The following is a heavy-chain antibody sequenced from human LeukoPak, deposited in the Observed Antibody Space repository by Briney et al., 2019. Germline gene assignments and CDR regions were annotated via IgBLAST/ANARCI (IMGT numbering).Heavy chain of an antibody. CDR2: IYYSGST. CDR1: GGSISSYY. J-gene: IGHJ5*02. CDR3: ARLTTVTTDLNWFDP. V-gene: IGHV4-59*08. Sequence: SETLSLTCTVSGGSISSYYWSWIRQPPGKGLEWIGYIYYSGSTNYNPSLKSRVTISVDTSKNQFSLKLSSVTAADTAMYYCARLTTVTTDLNWFDPWGQGTLVTVSS. D-gene: IGHD4-17*01.